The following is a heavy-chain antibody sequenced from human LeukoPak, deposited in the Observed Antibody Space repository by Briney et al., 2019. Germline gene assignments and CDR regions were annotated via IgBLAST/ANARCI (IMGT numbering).Heavy chain of an antibody. J-gene: IGHJ4*02. Sequence: GGSLRLSCAASGFTVTNNYMNWVRQYPGKGLEWVSVIYSDGSTFYSDSVKGRFTISRHNSKNIVYLQMNSLRTEDTAVYYCAKDLTNGWGTFDYWGQGTLVTVSS. D-gene: IGHD3-16*01. CDR1: GFTVTNNY. CDR2: IYSDGST. V-gene: IGHV3-53*04. CDR3: AKDLTNGWGTFDY.